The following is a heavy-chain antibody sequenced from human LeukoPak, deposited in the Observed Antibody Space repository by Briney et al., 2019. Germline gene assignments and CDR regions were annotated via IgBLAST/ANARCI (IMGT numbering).Heavy chain of an antibody. CDR3: ARDRRYDFWSGYYSYYFDY. Sequence: PGGSLRLSCAASGFTFSSYAMSWVRQAPGKGLEWVSAISGSGGSTYYADSVKGRFTISRDNSKNTLYLQMNSLRAEDTAVYYCARDRRYDFWSGYYSYYFDYWGQGTLVTVSS. J-gene: IGHJ4*02. V-gene: IGHV3-23*01. CDR1: GFTFSSYA. CDR2: ISGSGGST. D-gene: IGHD3-3*01.